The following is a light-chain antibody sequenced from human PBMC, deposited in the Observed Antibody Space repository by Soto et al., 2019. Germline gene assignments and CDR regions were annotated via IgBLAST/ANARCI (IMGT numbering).Light chain of an antibody. J-gene: IGLJ3*02. Sequence: QAVVTQSPSASASLGASVKLTCTLSSGHSSYAIAWHPQQPEKGPRYLMKLNSDGSHSKGDGIPDRFSGSSSGAERYLTISSLQSEDEADYYCQTWGTGIWVFGGGTKVTVL. CDR2: LNSDGSH. V-gene: IGLV4-69*01. CDR3: QTWGTGIWV. CDR1: SGHSSYA.